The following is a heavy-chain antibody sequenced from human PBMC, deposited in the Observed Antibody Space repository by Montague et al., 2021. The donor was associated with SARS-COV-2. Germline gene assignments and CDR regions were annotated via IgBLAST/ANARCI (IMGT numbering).Heavy chain of an antibody. V-gene: IGHV4-4*02. CDR1: GGSISSSNW. D-gene: IGHD5-12*01. CDR2: IYHSGST. Sequence: SETLSLTCAVSGGSISSSNWCSWVSPPPGKGLEWIGEIYHSGSTNYNTSLQSRVTITVDKSKNQFSLELISVTAADTAVYYCARERIEYSGYDLDYYYYGMDVWGQWTTVAVSS. CDR3: ARERIEYSGYDLDYYYYGMDV. J-gene: IGHJ6*02.